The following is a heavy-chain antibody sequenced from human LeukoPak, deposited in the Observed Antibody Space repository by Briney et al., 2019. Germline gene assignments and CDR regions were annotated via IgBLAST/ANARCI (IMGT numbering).Heavy chain of an antibody. CDR2: IYYSGST. Sequence: SETLSLTCTVSGGSISSYYWSWIRQPPGKGLEWIGYIYYSGSTNYNPSLKSRVTISVDTSKNQFSLKLSSVTAADTAVYYCARLFPPLITPSAFDIWGQGTMVTVSS. D-gene: IGHD2-21*01. CDR1: GGSISSYY. J-gene: IGHJ3*02. CDR3: ARLFPPLITPSAFDI. V-gene: IGHV4-59*08.